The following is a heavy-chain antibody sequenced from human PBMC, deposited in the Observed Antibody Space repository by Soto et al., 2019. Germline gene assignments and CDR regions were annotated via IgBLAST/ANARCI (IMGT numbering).Heavy chain of an antibody. CDR2: FDPEDGET. CDR1: GYTLTGLS. D-gene: IGHD3-22*01. CDR3: ATVALGYYDSSGYPLDY. V-gene: IGHV1-24*01. J-gene: IGHJ4*02. Sequence: ASVKVSCKVSGYTLTGLSMRWVRQAPGKGLEWMGGFDPEDGETIYAQKFQGRVTMTEDTSTDTAYMELSSLRSEDTAVYYCATVALGYYDSSGYPLDYWGQGTLVTVSS.